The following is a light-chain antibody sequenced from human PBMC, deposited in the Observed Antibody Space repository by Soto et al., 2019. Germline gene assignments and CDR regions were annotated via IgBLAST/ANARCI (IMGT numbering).Light chain of an antibody. CDR2: GVN. J-gene: IGLJ1*01. CDR3: TSYAGNNIHYV. Sequence: QSVLTQPASVSGSPGQSITVSCTGTYSDIGAFDSVSWYQHHPGRAPKLLIFGVNRRPSGISYRFSASKSGNTASLTISGLQAEDEADYYCTSYAGNNIHYVFGTGTKVTVL. V-gene: IGLV2-14*01. CDR1: YSDIGAFDS.